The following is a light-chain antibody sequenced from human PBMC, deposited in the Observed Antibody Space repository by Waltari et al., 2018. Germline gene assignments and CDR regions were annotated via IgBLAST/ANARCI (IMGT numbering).Light chain of an antibody. CDR1: KNLGNN. Sequence: ETIMTQSPATLSVSPGESAPLSCRASKNLGNNLAWYQQTPGQAPRLLIYVTSSRSTGIPGRFVGAGSGTDFTLTISSLQSEDFGVYYCQQYNEWPYTFGQGTKVDLK. CDR3: QQYNEWPYT. V-gene: IGKV3-15*01. CDR2: VTS. J-gene: IGKJ2*01.